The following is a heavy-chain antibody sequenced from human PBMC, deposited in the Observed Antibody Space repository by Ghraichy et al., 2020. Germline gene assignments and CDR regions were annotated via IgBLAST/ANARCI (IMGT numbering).Heavy chain of an antibody. V-gene: IGHV1-18*04. Sequence: ASVKVSCKASGYTFSSYGISWVRQAPGQGPEWMGWISVYNGNTMYAQKLQGRVTMTTDTSTSTAYMELRSLRSDDTAVYYCARRVAAVGTGGYYFDYWGQGTLVTVSS. D-gene: IGHD6-13*01. CDR2: ISVYNGNT. CDR1: GYTFSSYG. J-gene: IGHJ4*02. CDR3: ARRVAAVGTGGYYFDY.